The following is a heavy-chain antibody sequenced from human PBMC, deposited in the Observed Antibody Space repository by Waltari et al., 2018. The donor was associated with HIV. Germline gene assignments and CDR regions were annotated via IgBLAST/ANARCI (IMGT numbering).Heavy chain of an antibody. CDR2: MNPESGNT. Sequence: QVQLVQSGTEVKKPGASVKVSCKASGYPFTGYDMNWVRQATGQGLEWMGWMNPESGNTAYAHKFQGRVTMTRNTSIRTAYMELTSLRSEDTAVYYCARGPPNDLWPPQTRHMDVWGQGTTVTVSS. CDR3: ARGPPNDLWPPQTRHMDV. D-gene: IGHD3-3*01. CDR1: GYPFTGYD. J-gene: IGHJ6*02. V-gene: IGHV1-8*01.